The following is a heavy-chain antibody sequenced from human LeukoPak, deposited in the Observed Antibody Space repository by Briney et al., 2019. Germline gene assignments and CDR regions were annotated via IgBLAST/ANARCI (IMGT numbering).Heavy chain of an antibody. D-gene: IGHD3-22*01. V-gene: IGHV1-18*01. CDR1: GYTFTSYG. J-gene: IGHJ4*02. Sequence: ASVKVSCKASGYTFTSYGISWVRQAPGQGLEWMGWISAYNGNTNYAQKLQGRVTMTTDTSTSTAYMELRNLRSDDTAVYYCARSTYYYDSSGYYLGWGQGTLVTVSS. CDR2: ISAYNGNT. CDR3: ARSTYYYDSSGYYLG.